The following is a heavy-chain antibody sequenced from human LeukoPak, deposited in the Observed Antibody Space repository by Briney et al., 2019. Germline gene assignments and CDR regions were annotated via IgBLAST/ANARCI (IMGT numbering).Heavy chain of an antibody. D-gene: IGHD3-10*01. J-gene: IGHJ4*02. CDR3: AKQGVVIRGILVIGYHQEAYHYDF. V-gene: IGHV3-23*01. Sequence: GGSLRLSCVVSGISLSNYAMTWVRQAPGKGLEWVSYISERGGSTTYADSVKGRFTISRDTSLNTLYLQMNNLRAEDTAVYFCAKQGVVIRGILVIGYHQEAYHYDFWGQGVLVTVSS. CDR2: ISERGGST. CDR1: GISLSNYA.